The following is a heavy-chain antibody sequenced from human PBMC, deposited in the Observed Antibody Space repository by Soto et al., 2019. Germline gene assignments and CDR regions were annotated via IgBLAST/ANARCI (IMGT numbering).Heavy chain of an antibody. V-gene: IGHV3-21*06. J-gene: IGHJ1*01. CDR2: ISDDSSYI. D-gene: IGHD3-16*01. CDR3: ATPYYFNH. Sequence: GGSLRLSCAASGFMFSAYTMNWVRQAPGKGLEWLSSISDDSSYIDYADSLRGRFTVSRDNARNSLYLQIDSLGVEDTAVYYCATPYYFNHWGPGALVTVSS. CDR1: GFMFSAYT.